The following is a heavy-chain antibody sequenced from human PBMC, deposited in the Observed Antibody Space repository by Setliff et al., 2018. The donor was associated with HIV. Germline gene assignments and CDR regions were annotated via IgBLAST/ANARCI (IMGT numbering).Heavy chain of an antibody. D-gene: IGHD2-8*01. J-gene: IGHJ4*02. Sequence: SVKVSCKASGDTFSNSALTWVRQAPGQGLEWMGGSIPLFGTVTYAQRFQGRVTITTDELMTTAYMELTSLRSEDTAVYYRASGSGYCRNGVCYIGVHKNPDKYYFDYWGQGTLVTVSS. CDR1: GDTFSNSA. CDR2: SIPLFGTV. V-gene: IGHV1-69*05. CDR3: ASGSGYCRNGVCYIGVHKNPDKYYFDY.